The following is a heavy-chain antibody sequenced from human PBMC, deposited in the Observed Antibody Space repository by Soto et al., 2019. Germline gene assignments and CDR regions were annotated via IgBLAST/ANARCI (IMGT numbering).Heavy chain of an antibody. CDR1: GFLFSRFG. CDR2: IVSHGGKI. J-gene: IGHJ4*02. V-gene: IGHV3-33*02. Sequence: QVQLVESGGAVVQPGTSLRLSCAASGFLFSRFGMHWVRQAPGKGLEWVAVIVSHGGKIGYAGSVRGRFTISRDNSRNMLFLEMSSLRVEDTAMYYCARDDDLWDDNGLDCWGQGTLVTVSS. D-gene: IGHD1-1*01. CDR3: ARDDDLWDDNGLDC.